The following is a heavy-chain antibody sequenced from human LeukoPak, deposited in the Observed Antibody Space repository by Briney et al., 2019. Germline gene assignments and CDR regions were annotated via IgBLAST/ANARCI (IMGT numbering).Heavy chain of an antibody. V-gene: IGHV3-23*01. D-gene: IGHD6-13*01. CDR1: GFTFGSYG. Sequence: GGSLRLSCAASGFTFGSYGMSWVRQAPGKGLEWVSFITPNADRTSYADSVEGRFTISRDNPRNTLYMQMNSLRAEDTALYYCAKDRYRYSSSWYYFDYWGQGTLVTVSS. CDR2: ITPNADRT. CDR3: AKDRYRYSSSWYYFDY. J-gene: IGHJ4*02.